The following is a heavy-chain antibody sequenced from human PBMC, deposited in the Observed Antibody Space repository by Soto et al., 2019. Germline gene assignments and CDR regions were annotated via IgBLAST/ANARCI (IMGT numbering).Heavy chain of an antibody. Sequence: ASVKVSCKASGYTFTSYAMHWVRQAPGQRLEWMGWINAGNGNTKYSQKFQGRVTITRDTSASTAYMELSSLRSEDTAVYYCARDRDGSSWYRGWFDPWGQGTLVTVSS. V-gene: IGHV1-3*01. CDR2: INAGNGNT. CDR3: ARDRDGSSWYRGWFDP. CDR1: GYTFTSYA. D-gene: IGHD6-13*01. J-gene: IGHJ5*02.